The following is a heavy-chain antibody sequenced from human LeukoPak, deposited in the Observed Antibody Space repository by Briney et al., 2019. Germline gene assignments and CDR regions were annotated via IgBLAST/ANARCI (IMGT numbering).Heavy chain of an antibody. CDR2: IIPIFGTA. J-gene: IGHJ6*02. D-gene: IGHD5-12*01. CDR3: ARDGTGYSGYGNYYYYGMDV. Sequence: SVKVPCKASGGTFSSYAISWVRQAPGQGLEWMGGIIPIFGTANYAQKFKGRVTITADESTSTAYMELSSLRSEDTAVYYCARDGTGYSGYGNYYYYGMDVWGQGTTVTVSS. CDR1: GGTFSSYA. V-gene: IGHV1-69*01.